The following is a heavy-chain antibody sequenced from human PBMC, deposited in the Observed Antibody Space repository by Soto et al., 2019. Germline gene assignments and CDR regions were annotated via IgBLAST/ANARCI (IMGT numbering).Heavy chain of an antibody. CDR3: ASGGWTYDILTGYYL. CDR2: IYYSGRT. D-gene: IGHD3-9*01. J-gene: IGHJ3*01. Sequence: ETLSLTCTVSGGSISSYSWSWIRQPPGKGLQWIGYIYYSGRTSYNPSLKSRVTISVDTSKKQISLKLSSVTAADSAVYYCASGGWTYDILTGYYLWGQGTMVTVSS. V-gene: IGHV4-59*01. CDR1: GGSISSYS.